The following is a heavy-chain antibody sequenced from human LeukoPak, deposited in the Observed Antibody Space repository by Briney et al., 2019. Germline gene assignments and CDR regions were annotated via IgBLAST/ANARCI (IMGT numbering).Heavy chain of an antibody. D-gene: IGHD2-21*01. CDR3: AKREHRKGGYFMPRYYFDY. V-gene: IGHV3-23*01. J-gene: IGHJ4*02. CDR1: GFTFSSYA. CDR2: ISGSGGST. Sequence: GGSLRLSCAASGFTFSSYAMSWVRQAPGKGLEWVSAISGSGGSTYYADSVKGRFTISRDNSKNTLYLQMNSRRAEDTAVYYSAKREHRKGGYFMPRYYFDYWGQGTLVTVSS.